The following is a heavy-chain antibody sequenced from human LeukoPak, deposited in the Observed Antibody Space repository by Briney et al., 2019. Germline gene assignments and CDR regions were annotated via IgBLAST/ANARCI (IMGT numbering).Heavy chain of an antibody. CDR1: GGSISSYY. V-gene: IGHV4-59*12. Sequence: SETLSLTCTVSGGSISSYYWSWIRQPPGKGLEWIGYIYYSGSTNYDPSLKSRVTISVDTSKNQFSLKLSSVTAADTAVYYCARGNDYYDSSGYYRDYWGQGTLVTVSS. J-gene: IGHJ4*02. CDR2: IYYSGST. CDR3: ARGNDYYDSSGYYRDY. D-gene: IGHD3-22*01.